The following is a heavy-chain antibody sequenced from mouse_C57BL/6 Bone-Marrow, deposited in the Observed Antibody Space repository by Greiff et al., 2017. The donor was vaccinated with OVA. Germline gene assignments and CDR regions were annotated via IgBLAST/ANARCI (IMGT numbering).Heavy chain of an antibody. V-gene: IGHV1-54*01. CDR2: INPGSGGT. J-gene: IGHJ3*01. D-gene: IGHD2-4*01. Sequence: VQLVESGAELVRPGTSVKVSCKASGYAFTNYLIEWVKQRPGQGLEWIGVINPGSGGTNYNEKFKGKATLTADKSSSTAYMQLSSLTSEDSAVYFCARDYDYDEGFAYWGQGTLVTVSA. CDR3: ARDYDYDEGFAY. CDR1: GYAFTNYL.